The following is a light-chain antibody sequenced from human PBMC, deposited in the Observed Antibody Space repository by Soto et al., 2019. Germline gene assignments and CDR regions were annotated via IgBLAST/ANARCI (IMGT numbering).Light chain of an antibody. V-gene: IGKV3-20*01. Sequence: EIVLTQSPGTLSLSPRERATLSCRASQRVANAYLAWYQHKVGQSPRLLIYGASNRAPGIPDRFSGSGSGTDFTLTISRLEPEDFAVYYFQQYAASPRTFGQGTQVEVK. J-gene: IGKJ1*01. CDR3: QQYAASPRT. CDR1: QRVANAY. CDR2: GAS.